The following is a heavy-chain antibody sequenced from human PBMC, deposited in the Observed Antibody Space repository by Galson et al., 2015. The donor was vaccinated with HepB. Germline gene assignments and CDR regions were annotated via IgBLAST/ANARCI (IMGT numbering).Heavy chain of an antibody. CDR3: TTASSSPTPFDY. V-gene: IGHV3-66*01. CDR1: GFTVSSNY. CDR2: IYSGAST. D-gene: IGHD6-13*01. J-gene: IGHJ4*02. Sequence: SLRLSCAASGFTVSSNYMSWVRQAPGKGLEWVSVIYSGASTYYADSVKGRFTISRDNSKNTLYLQMNSLKTEDTAVYYCTTASSSPTPFDYWGQGTLVTVSS.